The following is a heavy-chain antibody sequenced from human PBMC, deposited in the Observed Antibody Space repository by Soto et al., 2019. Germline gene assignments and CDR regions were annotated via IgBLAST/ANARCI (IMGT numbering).Heavy chain of an antibody. J-gene: IGHJ3*02. CDR1: GGSISSYY. D-gene: IGHD5-18*01. V-gene: IGHV4-59*01. Sequence: PSETLSLTCTVSGGSISSYYWSWIRQPPGKGLEWIGYTYYSGSTNYNPSLKSRVTISVDTSKNQFSLKLSSVTAADTAVYYCARELWANDAFDIWGQGTMVTVSS. CDR2: TYYSGST. CDR3: ARELWANDAFDI.